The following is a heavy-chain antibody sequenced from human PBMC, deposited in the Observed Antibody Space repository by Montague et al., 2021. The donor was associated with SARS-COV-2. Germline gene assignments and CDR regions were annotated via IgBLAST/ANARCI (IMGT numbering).Heavy chain of an antibody. J-gene: IGHJ4*02. CDR3: ARIRYDILTGYQTRFDY. D-gene: IGHD3-9*01. CDR2: IDWDDDK. Sequence: PALVTPTQTLTLTCTFSGFSLSTSGMCVSWIRQPPGKALEWLARIDWDDDKYYSTSLKTRLTISKDTSKNQVVLTMTNMDPVDTATYYCARIRYDILTGYQTRFDYWGQGTLVTVSS. V-gene: IGHV2-70*11. CDR1: GFSLSTSGMC.